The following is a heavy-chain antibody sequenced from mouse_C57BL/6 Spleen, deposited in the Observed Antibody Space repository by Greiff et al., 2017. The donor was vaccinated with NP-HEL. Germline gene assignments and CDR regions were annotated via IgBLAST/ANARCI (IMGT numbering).Heavy chain of an antibody. CDR3: ASPGKIYYGYPWFAY. D-gene: IGHD2-2*01. CDR2: IYPRSGNT. Sequence: VQLQQSGAELARPGASVKLSCKASGYTFTSYGISWVKQRTGQGLEWIGEIYPRSGNTYYNEKFKGKATLTADKSSSTAYMELRSLTSEDSAVYFCASPGKIYYGYPWFAYWGQGTLVTVSA. J-gene: IGHJ3*01. CDR1: GYTFTSYG. V-gene: IGHV1-81*01.